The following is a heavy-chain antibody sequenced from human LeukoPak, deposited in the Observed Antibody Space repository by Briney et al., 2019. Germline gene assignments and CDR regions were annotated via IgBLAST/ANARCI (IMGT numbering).Heavy chain of an antibody. CDR2: INLDGSQK. D-gene: IGHD4/OR15-4a*01. CDR1: GFTVFNYW. V-gene: IGHV3-7*01. J-gene: IGHJ4*02. CDR3: ARDVDYANPRHDY. Sequence: GGSLRLSCAASGFTVFNYWMSWVRQAPGKGLEWVANINLDGSQKYYVNSLKGRFTISRDNAKNSLYLQMNSLRAEDTAVYYCARDVDYANPRHDYWGQGTLVTVSS.